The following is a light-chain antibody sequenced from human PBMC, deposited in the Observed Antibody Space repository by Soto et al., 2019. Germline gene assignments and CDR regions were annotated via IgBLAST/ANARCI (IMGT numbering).Light chain of an antibody. V-gene: IGLV1-40*01. CDR1: SSNVGAGYD. J-gene: IGLJ2*01. CDR3: QSYDSSLNSRV. Sequence: QSVLTQPPSVSGAPGQRVTMSCTGSSSNVGAGYDVHWYQHLPGTAPKPLIYANNNRPSGVPDRFSGSKSGTSASLAISGLQAEDEADYYCQSYDSSLNSRVFGGGTKLTVL. CDR2: ANN.